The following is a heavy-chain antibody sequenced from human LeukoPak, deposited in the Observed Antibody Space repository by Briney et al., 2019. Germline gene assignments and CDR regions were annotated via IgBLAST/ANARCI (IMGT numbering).Heavy chain of an antibody. V-gene: IGHV1-46*01. CDR2: INPSGGST. Sequence: ASVKVSCKASGYTFTSYYMHWVRQAPGQGLEWMGIINPSGGSTSYAQKFQGRVTMTRDTSTSTVYMELSSLRSEDTAVYYCARARKTYSSGWHDHAFDLWGQGTMVTVSS. CDR3: ARARKTYSSGWHDHAFDL. D-gene: IGHD6-19*01. J-gene: IGHJ3*01. CDR1: GYTFTSYY.